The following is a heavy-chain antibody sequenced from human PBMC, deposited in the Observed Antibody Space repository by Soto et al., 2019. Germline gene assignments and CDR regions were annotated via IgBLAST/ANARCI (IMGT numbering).Heavy chain of an antibody. CDR1: GFTFTSAD. CDR2: IVVVSGNT. D-gene: IGHD6-19*01. J-gene: IGHJ6*02. V-gene: IGHV1-58*01. Sequence: KISCKTSGFTFTSADVPRVRQGRGERHERRGWIVVVSGNTNYAQQFQERVTITRDMSTSTAYMELSSLRSESTAVYSCAAVGGSGWASNCYCSYGMDIRGQGTRGAV. CDR3: AAVGGSGWASNCYCSYGMDI.